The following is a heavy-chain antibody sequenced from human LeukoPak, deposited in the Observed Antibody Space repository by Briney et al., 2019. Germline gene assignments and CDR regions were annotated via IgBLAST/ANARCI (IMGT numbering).Heavy chain of an antibody. CDR3: AKDLVVVPRVLDY. J-gene: IGHJ4*02. V-gene: IGHV3-30*02. CDR1: GFTFSSYG. Sequence: GRSLRLSCAASGFTFSSYGMHWVRQAPGKGLEWVAFIRYDGSNKYYADSVKGRFTISRDNSKNTLYLQMNSLRAEDTAVYYCAKDLVVVPRVLDYWGQGTLVTVSS. D-gene: IGHD2-2*01. CDR2: IRYDGSNK.